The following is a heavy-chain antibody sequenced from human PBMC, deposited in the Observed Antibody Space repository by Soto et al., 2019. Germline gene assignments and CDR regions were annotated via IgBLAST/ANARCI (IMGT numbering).Heavy chain of an antibody. CDR3: ARGGQQLHGMDV. Sequence: GGALRLSCAASGFTFSGYYMTWIRPAPGKGLEWVSYISSSGSPIYYADSVKGRFTISRDNAKNSLYLQMNSLRAEDTAVYYCARGGQQLHGMDVWGQGTTVTVSS. D-gene: IGHD6-13*01. CDR1: GFTFSGYY. V-gene: IGHV3-11*01. CDR2: ISSSGSPI. J-gene: IGHJ6*02.